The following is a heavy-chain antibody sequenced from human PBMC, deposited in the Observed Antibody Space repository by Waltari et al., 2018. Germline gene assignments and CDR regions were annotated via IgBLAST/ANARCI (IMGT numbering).Heavy chain of an antibody. Sequence: EVQLVESGGKLIQPGGSLRLSCAASGFTFSTYAMNWVRQIPGKGLEWVSYISRTSNTKYYAESVEGRYAISRDNEKNLLYLEMTSLRDDDTAVYYCARNDYDRAGVYDYWGQGTLVTVSS. V-gene: IGHV3-48*02. D-gene: IGHD2-8*01. J-gene: IGHJ4*02. CDR2: ISRTSNTK. CDR3: ARNDYDRAGVYDY. CDR1: GFTFSTYA.